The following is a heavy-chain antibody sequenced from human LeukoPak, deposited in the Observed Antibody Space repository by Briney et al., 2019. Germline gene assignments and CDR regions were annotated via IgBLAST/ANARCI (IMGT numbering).Heavy chain of an antibody. D-gene: IGHD3-10*01. J-gene: IGHJ6*03. V-gene: IGHV4-39*07. CDR2: IYYSGST. Sequence: SETLSLTCTVSGGSISSSSYYWGWIRQPPGKGLEWIGSIYYSGSTYYNPSLKSRVTISVDTSKNQFSLKLSSVTAADTAVYYCARDSPYYYGSGSATYYMDVWGKGTRSPSP. CDR3: ARDSPYYYGSGSATYYMDV. CDR1: GGSISSSSYY.